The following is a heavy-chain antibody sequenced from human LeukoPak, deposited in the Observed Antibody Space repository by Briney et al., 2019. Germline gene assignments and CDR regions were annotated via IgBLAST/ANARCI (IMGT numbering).Heavy chain of an antibody. J-gene: IGHJ4*02. D-gene: IGHD3-22*01. Sequence: WGSLRLSCAASGFTFSSYAMSWVRQAPGKGLEWVSVRNSSGGSTNYADSVKGRFTISRDNSKNTLYLQMNSLRAEDTAVYYCAKGYTMIKDFDYWGQGTLVTVSS. CDR2: RNSSGGST. CDR1: GFTFSSYA. V-gene: IGHV3-23*01. CDR3: AKGYTMIKDFDY.